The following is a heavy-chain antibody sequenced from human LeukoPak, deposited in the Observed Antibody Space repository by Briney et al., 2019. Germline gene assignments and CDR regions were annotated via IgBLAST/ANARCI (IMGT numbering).Heavy chain of an antibody. CDR1: GFTFSSYS. Sequence: IPGGALRLSCAASGFTFSSYSMNWVRQAPGKVLEWVSSISSSSSYIYYADSVKGRFTISRDNAKNSLYLQMNSLRAEDTAVYYCARDRQWLGVDFWGQGTLVTVSS. J-gene: IGHJ4*02. D-gene: IGHD6-19*01. CDR2: ISSSSSYI. CDR3: ARDRQWLGVDF. V-gene: IGHV3-21*01.